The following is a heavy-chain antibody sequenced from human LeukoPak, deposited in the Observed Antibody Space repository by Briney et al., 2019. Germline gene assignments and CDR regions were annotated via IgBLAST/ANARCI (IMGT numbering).Heavy chain of an antibody. D-gene: IGHD3-3*01. CDR2: IRYDGSNK. J-gene: IGHJ4*02. Sequence: PGGSLRLSCAASGFTFSSYGMHWVRQAPGKGLEWVAFIRYDGSNKYYADSVKGQSTISRDNSKNTLYLQMNSLRVEDTAVYYCAKDGFGVVIIGHFDYWGQGTLVTVSS. CDR1: GFTFSSYG. CDR3: AKDGFGVVIIGHFDY. V-gene: IGHV3-30*02.